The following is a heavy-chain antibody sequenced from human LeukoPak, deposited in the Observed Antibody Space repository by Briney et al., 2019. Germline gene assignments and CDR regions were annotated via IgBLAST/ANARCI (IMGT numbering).Heavy chain of an antibody. V-gene: IGHV4-59*01. CDR2: IYYSGST. J-gene: IGHJ2*01. Sequence: SETLSLTCTVSGGSISSYYWSLIRQPPGKGLEWIGYIYYSGSTNYNPSLKSRVTISVDTSKNQFSLKLSSVTAADTAVYYCARAGWLQSKRIQHWYFDLWGRGTPVTVSS. D-gene: IGHD5-24*01. CDR1: GGSISSYY. CDR3: ARAGWLQSKRIQHWYFDL.